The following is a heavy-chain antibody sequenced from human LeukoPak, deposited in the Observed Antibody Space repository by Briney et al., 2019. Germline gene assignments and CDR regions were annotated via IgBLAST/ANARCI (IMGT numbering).Heavy chain of an antibody. Sequence: PGGSLRLSCAASGFPFSSYTMSWVRQAPGQGLEWVSAISGSGGSTYYADSVKGRFTISRDKSKNTPYLQMSSLRAEDTAVFYCAKGRPLLFDYWGQGTLVTVSS. D-gene: IGHD2-15*01. CDR1: GFPFSSYT. J-gene: IGHJ4*02. V-gene: IGHV3-23*01. CDR3: AKGRPLLFDY. CDR2: ISGSGGST.